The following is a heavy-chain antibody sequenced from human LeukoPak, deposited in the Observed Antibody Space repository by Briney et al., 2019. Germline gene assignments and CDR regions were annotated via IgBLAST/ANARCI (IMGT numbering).Heavy chain of an antibody. CDR1: GFTFSSYA. CDR2: ISGSGGDT. CDR3: AKVFFAERLTTIFDL. J-gene: IGHJ4*02. D-gene: IGHD3-3*01. Sequence: PGGSLRLSCAASGFTFSSYAMCWVRQAPGKGLDWVSGISGSGGDTFYPVSVNGRFTISRDNSNNTLYFQMNSLTAEDTAVYYCAKVFFAERLTTIFDLWGQGTLVTVSS. V-gene: IGHV3-23*01.